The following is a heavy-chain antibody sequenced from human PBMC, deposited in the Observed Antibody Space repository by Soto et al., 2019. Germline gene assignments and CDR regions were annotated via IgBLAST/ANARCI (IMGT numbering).Heavy chain of an antibody. CDR1: GGSISSYY. J-gene: IGHJ4*02. D-gene: IGHD6-13*01. V-gene: IGHV4-59*01. CDR2: IYYSGST. CDR3: ASTGSSWYAENKFDY. Sequence: SETLSLTCTVSGGSISSYYWSWIRQPPGKGLEWIGYIYYSGSTNYNPSLKSRVTISVDTSKNQFSLKLSSVTAADTAVYYCASTGSSWYAENKFDYWGQGTLVTVSS.